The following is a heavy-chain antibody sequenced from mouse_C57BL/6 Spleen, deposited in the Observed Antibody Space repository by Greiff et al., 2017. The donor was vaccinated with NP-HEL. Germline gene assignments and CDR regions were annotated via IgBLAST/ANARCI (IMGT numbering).Heavy chain of an antibody. CDR1: GYTFTSYG. CDR2: IYPRSGNT. V-gene: IGHV1-81*01. Sequence: VKLMESGAELARPGASVKLSCKASGYTFTSYGISWVKQRTGQGLEWIGEIYPRSGNTYYNEKFKGKATLTADKSSSTAYMELRSLTSEDSAVYFCAREDAGGAYWGQGTLVTVSA. CDR3: AREDAGGAY. J-gene: IGHJ3*01.